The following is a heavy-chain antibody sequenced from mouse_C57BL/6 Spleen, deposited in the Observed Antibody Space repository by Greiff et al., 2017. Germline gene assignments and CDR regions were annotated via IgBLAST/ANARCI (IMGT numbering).Heavy chain of an antibody. CDR2: IYPGDGDT. V-gene: IGHV1-82*01. CDR1: GYAFSSSW. D-gene: IGHD1-1*01. J-gene: IGHJ2*01. Sequence: VQLQQSGPELVKPGASVKISCKASGYAFSSSWMNWVKQRPGKGLEWIGRIYPGDGDTNYNGKFKGKATLTADKSSSTAYMQLSSLTSEDSAVYFCARSITTVVAGNYFDYWGQGTTLTVSS. CDR3: ARSITTVVAGNYFDY.